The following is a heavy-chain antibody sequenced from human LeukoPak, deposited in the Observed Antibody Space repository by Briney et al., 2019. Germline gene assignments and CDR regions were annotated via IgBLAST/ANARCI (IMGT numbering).Heavy chain of an antibody. D-gene: IGHD3-22*01. V-gene: IGHV3-30-3*01. Sequence: GGSLRLSCIGSGFIFDDYGLSWFRQAPGKGLEWVAVISYDGSSKYYADSVKGRFTISRDNSKNTLYVQVNSLRAEDTAVYYCSLGMYYYDSSGSQLDYWGQGTLVTVSS. CDR2: ISYDGSSK. CDR3: SLGMYYYDSSGSQLDY. J-gene: IGHJ4*02. CDR1: GFIFDDYG.